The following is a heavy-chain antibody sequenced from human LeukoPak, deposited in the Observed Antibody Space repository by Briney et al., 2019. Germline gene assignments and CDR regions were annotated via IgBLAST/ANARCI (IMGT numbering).Heavy chain of an antibody. CDR1: GVSISSSSYY. CDR2: IYYSGST. D-gene: IGHD3-9*01. V-gene: IGHV4-39*01. CDR3: AVREDYYDILTGHYPFDY. Sequence: SETLSLTCTVSGVSISSSSYYWGWIRQPPGKVLEWNGSIYYSGSTYYNPSLKSRITISVDTSKNQFSLKLSSVTAADTAVYYCAVREDYYDILTGHYPFDYWGQGTLVTVSS. J-gene: IGHJ4*02.